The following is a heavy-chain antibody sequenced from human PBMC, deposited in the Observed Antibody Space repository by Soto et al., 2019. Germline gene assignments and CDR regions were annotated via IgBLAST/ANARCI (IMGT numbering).Heavy chain of an antibody. Sequence: ASVKVSCKASGGTFSSYAISWVRQAPGQGLEWVGGIIPIFGTANYAQKFQGRVTITADESTSTAYMELSSLRSEDTAVYYCARVGPTTVVTPGAFDIWGQGTMVTVSS. CDR1: GGTFSSYA. V-gene: IGHV1-69*13. CDR3: ARVGPTTVVTPGAFDI. J-gene: IGHJ3*02. D-gene: IGHD4-17*01. CDR2: IIPIFGTA.